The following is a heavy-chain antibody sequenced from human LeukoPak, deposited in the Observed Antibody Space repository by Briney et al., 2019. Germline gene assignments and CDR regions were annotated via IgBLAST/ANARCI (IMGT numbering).Heavy chain of an antibody. CDR2: IYYDGSNK. CDR3: ARDRATRYFDY. D-gene: IGHD2-15*01. Sequence: GRSLRLSCAASGFTFSDYGMHWVRQAPGKGLEWVALIYYDGSNKYFADSVKGRFTISRDNSRNTLYLQMSSLRVEDTAVYYCARDRATRYFDYWGQGTLVTVSS. V-gene: IGHV3-33*01. CDR1: GFTFSDYG. J-gene: IGHJ4*02.